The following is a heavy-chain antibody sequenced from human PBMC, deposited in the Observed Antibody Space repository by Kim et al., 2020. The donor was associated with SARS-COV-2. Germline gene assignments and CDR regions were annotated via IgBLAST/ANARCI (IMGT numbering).Heavy chain of an antibody. D-gene: IGHD2-15*01. V-gene: IGHV1-46*01. J-gene: IGHJ4*02. CDR3: ARVLSLVVWDH. Sequence: TYAQNFQGRVTVTSDTSTSTVYMHLSSLKSEDTAVYYCARVLSLVVWDHWGQGTLVTVSS.